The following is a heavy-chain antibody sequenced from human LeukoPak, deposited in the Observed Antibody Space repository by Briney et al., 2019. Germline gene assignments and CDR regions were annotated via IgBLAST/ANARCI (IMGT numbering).Heavy chain of an antibody. J-gene: IGHJ4*02. D-gene: IGHD3-22*01. CDR3: ARGRPLRYYYDSSGYLCDY. V-gene: IGHV3-74*01. Sequence: GGSLRLFCAASGFTFSSYWMHWVRQAPGKGRVWVSRINSDGSSTSYADSVKGRFTISRDNAENSLYLQMNSLRAEDTAVYYCARGRPLRYYYDSSGYLCDYWGQGTRVTVSS. CDR2: INSDGSST. CDR1: GFTFSSYW.